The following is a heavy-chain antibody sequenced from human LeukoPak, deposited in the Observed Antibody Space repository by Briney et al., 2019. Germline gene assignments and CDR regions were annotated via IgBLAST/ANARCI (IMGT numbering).Heavy chain of an antibody. V-gene: IGHV1-46*01. D-gene: IGHD6-19*01. CDR3: ARESSSGWQYY. Sequence: GASVTVSRTASGYTFTSYYIHWVRQAPGQGLEWMGIINPSGGSTNYAQDFQGRVTMTRDTSTSTVYMELSSLRSEDTAVYYCARESSSGWQYYWGQGTLVTVSS. J-gene: IGHJ4*02. CDR1: GYTFTSYY. CDR2: INPSGGST.